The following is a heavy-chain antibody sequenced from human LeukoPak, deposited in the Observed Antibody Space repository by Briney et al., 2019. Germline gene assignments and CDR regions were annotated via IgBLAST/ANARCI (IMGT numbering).Heavy chain of an antibody. CDR1: GYTFTGYY. J-gene: IGHJ4*02. CDR3: AREALAVAGLDY. D-gene: IGHD6-19*01. V-gene: IGHV1-2*02. CDR2: INPDSGGT. Sequence: ASVKVSCKASGYTFTGYYMHWVRQAPGQGLEWMGWINPDSGGTNYAQKFQGRVTITRDTSASTAYMELSSLRSEDMAVYYCAREALAVAGLDYWGQGTLVTVSS.